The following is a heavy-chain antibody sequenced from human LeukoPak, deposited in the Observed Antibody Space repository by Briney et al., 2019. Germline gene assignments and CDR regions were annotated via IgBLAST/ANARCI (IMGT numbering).Heavy chain of an antibody. CDR3: ARGSEDYDSSGYYYDLGGY. CDR1: GFNFSNYA. Sequence: GRSLRLSCAASGFNFSNYAMHWVRQAPGKGLEWVAVISYEGSNKYYADSVKGRFTISRDNSKNKQYLQMNSLRTEDTAVYYCARGSEDYDSSGYYYDLGGYWGQGTLVTVSS. V-gene: IGHV3-30*04. CDR2: ISYEGSNK. J-gene: IGHJ4*02. D-gene: IGHD3-22*01.